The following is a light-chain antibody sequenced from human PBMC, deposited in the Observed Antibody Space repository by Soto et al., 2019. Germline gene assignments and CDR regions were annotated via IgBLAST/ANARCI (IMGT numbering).Light chain of an antibody. Sequence: QSALTQPASVSGSPGQSITISCTGTSSDVGGYNHVSWYQQHPGKAPKLMIYDVSNWPSGVSNRFSGSKSGNTASLTISGLQAEDEADYYCSSYTSSSTVVFGGGTKVTVL. J-gene: IGLJ2*01. CDR1: SSDVGGYNH. CDR2: DVS. CDR3: SSYTSSSTVV. V-gene: IGLV2-14*01.